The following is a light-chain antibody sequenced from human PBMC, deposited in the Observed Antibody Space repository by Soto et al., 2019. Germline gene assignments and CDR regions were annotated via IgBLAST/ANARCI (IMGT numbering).Light chain of an antibody. CDR1: QNIGTK. V-gene: IGKV3-15*01. J-gene: IGKJ4*01. CDR2: GAS. CDR3: QEYNYWQLIT. Sequence: IVMTQSPGTLSVSPGERATLSCRARQNIGTKVGCYQQKPGQAPRLLIYGASARATSIPVRFSGSGSGTEFILIITSLQSEDSAVYYCQEYNYWQLITLGGGTKVEIK.